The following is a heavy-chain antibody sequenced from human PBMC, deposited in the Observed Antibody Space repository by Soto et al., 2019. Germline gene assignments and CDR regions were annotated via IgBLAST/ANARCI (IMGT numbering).Heavy chain of an antibody. V-gene: IGHV3-23*01. CDR1: GFTFSSYA. D-gene: IGHD3-22*01. CDR2: ISGSGGST. CDR3: AKDRYYYDSSGHPVDWFDP. J-gene: IGHJ5*02. Sequence: PGGSLRLSCAASGFTFSSYAMSWVRQAPGKGLEWVSAISGSGGSTYYADSVKGRFTISRDNSKNTLYLQMNSLRAEDTAVYYCAKDRYYYDSSGHPVDWFDPWGQGTLVTVSS.